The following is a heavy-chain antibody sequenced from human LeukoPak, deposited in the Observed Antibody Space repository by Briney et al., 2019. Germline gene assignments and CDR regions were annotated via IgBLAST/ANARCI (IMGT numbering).Heavy chain of an antibody. CDR1: EFTFSIHA. V-gene: IGHV3-23*01. Sequence: PGGSLRLSCAASEFTFSIHAMSWVRQAPGKGLEWVSGISASGGNTYYADSVKGRFTISRDNSKNTLYLQMNSLRAEDTAVYYCAKDDQETWNVRFDYWGQGTLVTVSS. CDR2: ISASGGNT. J-gene: IGHJ4*02. D-gene: IGHD1-1*01. CDR3: AKDDQETWNVRFDY.